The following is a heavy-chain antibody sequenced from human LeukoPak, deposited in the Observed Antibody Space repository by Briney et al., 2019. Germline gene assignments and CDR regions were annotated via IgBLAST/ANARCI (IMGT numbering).Heavy chain of an antibody. D-gene: IGHD3-16*02. CDR2: ISGSGGST. CDR1: GFTFSSYA. Sequence: GGSLRLSCAASGFTFSSYAMSWVRQAPGKGLEWVSAISGSGGSTYYADSVKGRFTISRDNSKNTLYLQMNSLRAEDTAVYYCAREHTFGGVIVIRDAFDIWGQGTMVTVSS. CDR3: AREHTFGGVIVIRDAFDI. J-gene: IGHJ3*02. V-gene: IGHV3-23*01.